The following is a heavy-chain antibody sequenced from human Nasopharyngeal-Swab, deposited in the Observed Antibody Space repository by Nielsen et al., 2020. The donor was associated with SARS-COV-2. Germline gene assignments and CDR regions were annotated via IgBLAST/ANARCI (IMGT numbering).Heavy chain of an antibody. D-gene: IGHD3-10*01. CDR3: AKDSTMVRGRRGFDP. CDR2: ISGRCGST. CDR1: GFPFSSYA. Sequence: GESLNTSRAASGFPFSSYAMSWVRQAPATGLEWVSAISGRCGSTYYAESVKRRFTISRDNSKNTLYLQMNGLRADDTAGYYCAKDSTMVRGRRGFDPWGQGTLVTVSS. J-gene: IGHJ5*02. V-gene: IGHV3-23*01.